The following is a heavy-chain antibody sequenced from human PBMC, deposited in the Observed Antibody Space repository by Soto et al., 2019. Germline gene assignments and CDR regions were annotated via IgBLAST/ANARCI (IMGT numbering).Heavy chain of an antibody. Sequence: GGSLRLSCVASGFSFNNAWMKWVRQAPGKGLEWVGRIRSKADGGTADYAAPVKGRFTISRDDSKNTLYLQMNSLETEDTAVYYCTTLGQTFFGEGVWGQGTTVTVSS. CDR3: TTLGQTFFGEGV. V-gene: IGHV3-15*07. CDR1: GFSFNNAW. D-gene: IGHD4-17*01. CDR2: IRSKADGGTA. J-gene: IGHJ6*02.